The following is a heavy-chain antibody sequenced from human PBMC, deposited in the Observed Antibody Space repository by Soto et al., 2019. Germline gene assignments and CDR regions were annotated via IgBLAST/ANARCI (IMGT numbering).Heavy chain of an antibody. D-gene: IGHD6-19*01. J-gene: IGHJ4*02. V-gene: IGHV4-34*01. CDR3: ARLVGWLVPRFDY. Sequence: QVQLQQWGAGLLKPSETLFLTCAVYGGSFSGYYWSWIRQPPGKGLEWIGEINHSGSTNYNPSLKSRVTISVDTSKNQFSLKLSSVTAADTAVYYCARLVGWLVPRFDYWGQGTLVTVSS. CDR1: GGSFSGYY. CDR2: INHSGST.